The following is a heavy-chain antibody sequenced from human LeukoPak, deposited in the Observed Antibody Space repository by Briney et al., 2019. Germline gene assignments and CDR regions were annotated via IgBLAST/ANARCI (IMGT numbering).Heavy chain of an antibody. Sequence: ASVKVSCKASGYMFTDYHMHCVRQAPGQGLEWMGWINPNTGGTNYAQSFQGRVAMTRDTSITTSYMELSSLMSDDTALYYCARGGHGHTQNDYWGQGTLVTVSS. CDR2: INPNTGGT. J-gene: IGHJ4*02. CDR1: GYMFTDYH. D-gene: IGHD5-24*01. V-gene: IGHV1-2*02. CDR3: ARGGHGHTQNDY.